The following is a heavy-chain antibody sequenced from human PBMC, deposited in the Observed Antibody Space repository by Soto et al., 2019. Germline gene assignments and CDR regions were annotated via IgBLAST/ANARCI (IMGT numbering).Heavy chain of an antibody. CDR2: ISSSGISV. D-gene: IGHD5-12*01. CDR1: IFTCSTYE. V-gene: IGHV3-48*03. Sequence: GSLRLSCAAPIFTCSTYEMHWVRQAPGKGLEWVSCISSSGISVYYADSVKGRFTISRDNSRNSLYLQMNSLRDEDTALYYCVRYCSSTLCSGVATRTFDYWGQGALVTVSS. J-gene: IGHJ4*02. CDR3: VRYCSSTLCSGVATRTFDY.